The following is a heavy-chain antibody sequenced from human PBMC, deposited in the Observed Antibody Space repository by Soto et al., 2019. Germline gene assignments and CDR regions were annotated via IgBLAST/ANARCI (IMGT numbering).Heavy chain of an antibody. J-gene: IGHJ4*02. V-gene: IGHV4-31*03. CDR2: VYYSWST. D-gene: IGHD2-15*01. CDR1: GGSISSGGYY. Sequence: QVQLQESGPGRVKPSQTLSVTCTVSGGSISSGGYYWSWIRQHPGKGLEWIGYVYYSWSTYYNPSLRSRVTISVDTYKNQFSLKLSSVTAADTAVYFFARVKGGGKMGYYFNYWGQGTLVTVSS. CDR3: ARVKGGGKMGYYFNY.